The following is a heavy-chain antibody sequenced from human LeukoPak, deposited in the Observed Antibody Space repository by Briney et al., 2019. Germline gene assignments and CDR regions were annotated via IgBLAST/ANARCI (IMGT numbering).Heavy chain of an antibody. CDR1: GFTFSTYA. J-gene: IGHJ4*02. Sequence: GGSLRLSCAASGFTFSTYAMNWVRQAPGKGLEWVSTLSGSGTTTFYADSVKGRLTISRDNSKNTLYLQMNSLRAEDTAVYYCAKDLSTIRYFDWLNDYWGQGTLVTVSS. D-gene: IGHD3-9*01. CDR3: AKDLSTIRYFDWLNDY. CDR2: LSGSGTTT. V-gene: IGHV3-23*01.